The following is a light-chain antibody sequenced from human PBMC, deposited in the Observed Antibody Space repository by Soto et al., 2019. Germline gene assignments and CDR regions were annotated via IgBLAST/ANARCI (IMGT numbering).Light chain of an antibody. J-gene: IGKJ4*01. CDR3: QQCYSTPT. CDR1: PRINIY. V-gene: IGKV1-39*01. Sequence: DIQMTQSPSSLSASVGDRVTITCRASPRINIYLNWYQQKPGRAPLLLIYDASTCQSGVPSRFGGSGSGTDFTITINNLQPEDFAIYYCQQCYSTPTFGGGNKV. CDR2: DAS.